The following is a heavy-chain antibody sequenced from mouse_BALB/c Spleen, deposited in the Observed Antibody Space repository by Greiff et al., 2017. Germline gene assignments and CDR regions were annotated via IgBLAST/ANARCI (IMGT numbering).Heavy chain of an antibody. CDR2: INPYNDGT. V-gene: IGHV1-14*01. D-gene: IGHD1-2*01. J-gene: IGHJ3*01. CDR3: AREGRGSYYGWAY. CDR1: GYTFTSYV. Sequence: EVQLQQSGPELVKPGASVKMSCKASGYTFTSYVMHWVKQKPGQGLEWIGYINPYNDGTKYNEKFKGKATLTSDKSSSTAYMELSSLTSEDSAVYYCAREGRGSYYGWAYWGQGTLVTVSA.